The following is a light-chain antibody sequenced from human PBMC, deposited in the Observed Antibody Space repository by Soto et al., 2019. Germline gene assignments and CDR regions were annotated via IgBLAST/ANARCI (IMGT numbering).Light chain of an antibody. CDR3: QQHGGSPIT. V-gene: IGKV3-20*01. CDR1: QTVTNNF. Sequence: IVLTQSPGTLSLSPGQRATLSCRASQTVTNNFLAWHQQKPGQTPRLLIYGASSRATGTPDRFSGSGSGTDFTLTISRLEPEDFAVYYCQQHGGSPITFGKGTRLEIX. J-gene: IGKJ5*01. CDR2: GAS.